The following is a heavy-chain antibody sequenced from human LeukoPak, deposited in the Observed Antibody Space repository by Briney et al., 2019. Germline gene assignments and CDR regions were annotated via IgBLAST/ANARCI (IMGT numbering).Heavy chain of an antibody. J-gene: IGHJ4*02. V-gene: IGHV4-34*01. CDR1: GGSFSGYY. Sequence: SESLSLTCAVYGGSFSGYYWSWIRQPPGKGLEWIAESNHSGSTNYNPSLKSRVTISLETSKNKFSPKLSSMTDAHEAVYFCACRRDTYGYLSGSPFEYWGQGTLVTVSS. CDR2: SNHSGST. D-gene: IGHD3-3*01. CDR3: ACRRDTYGYLSGSPFEY.